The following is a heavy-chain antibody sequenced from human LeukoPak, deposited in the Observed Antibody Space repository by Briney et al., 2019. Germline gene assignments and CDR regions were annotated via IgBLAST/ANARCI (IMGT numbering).Heavy chain of an antibody. CDR2: IYDGGRT. D-gene: IGHD3-10*01. V-gene: IGHV3-53*01. J-gene: IGHJ3*02. Sequence: GGSLRLSCAASGFTVSNNYMSWVRQAPGKGLEWVSIIYDGGRTYYADSVRGRFTISRDNSKNTLYLQMNSLRAEDTAVYYCAKRGGSGAFDIWGQGTMVTVSS. CDR3: AKRGGSGAFDI. CDR1: GFTVSNNY.